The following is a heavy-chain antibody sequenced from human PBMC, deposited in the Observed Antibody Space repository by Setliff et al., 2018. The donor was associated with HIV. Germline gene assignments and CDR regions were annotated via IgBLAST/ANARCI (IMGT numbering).Heavy chain of an antibody. CDR3: ARGAYRDGYDY. CDR1: GGSISSSNW. J-gene: IGHJ4*02. D-gene: IGHD5-18*01. CDR2: IYHSGST. V-gene: IGHV4-4*02. Sequence: SETLSLTCAVSGGSISSSNWWSWVRQPPGKGLEWIGEIYHSGSTNYNPSLKSRLTISLDTSKNQVSLKLSSVAAADTAVYHCARGAYRDGYDYWGQGTLVTAPQ.